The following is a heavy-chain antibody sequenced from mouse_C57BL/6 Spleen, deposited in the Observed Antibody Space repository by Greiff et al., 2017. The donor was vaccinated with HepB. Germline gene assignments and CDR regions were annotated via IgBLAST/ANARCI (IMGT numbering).Heavy chain of an antibody. Sequence: VKLMESGPGLVQPSQSLSITCTVSGFSLTSYGVHWVRQSPGKGLEWLGVIWSGGSTDYNAAFISRLSISKDNSKSQVFFKMNSLQADDTAIYYCARKSTVVARGYAMDYWGQGTSVTVSS. CDR2: IWSGGST. CDR3: ARKSTVVARGYAMDY. CDR1: GFSLTSYG. V-gene: IGHV2-2*01. J-gene: IGHJ4*01. D-gene: IGHD1-1*01.